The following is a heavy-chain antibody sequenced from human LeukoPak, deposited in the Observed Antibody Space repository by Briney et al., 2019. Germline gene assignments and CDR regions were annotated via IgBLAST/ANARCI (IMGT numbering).Heavy chain of an antibody. V-gene: IGHV3-30*04. Sequence: GGSLRLSCAASGFTFSSYAMHWVRQAPGKGLEWVAVISYDGKVTYYADSVKGRFTISRDNSKNTLYLQMTSLRGEDTAVYYCAKGAMVRGVNDAFDIWGQGTMVTVSS. D-gene: IGHD3-10*01. CDR2: ISYDGKVT. J-gene: IGHJ3*02. CDR1: GFTFSSYA. CDR3: AKGAMVRGVNDAFDI.